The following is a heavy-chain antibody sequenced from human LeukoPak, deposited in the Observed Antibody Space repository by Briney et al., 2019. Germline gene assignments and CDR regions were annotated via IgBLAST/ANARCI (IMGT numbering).Heavy chain of an antibody. D-gene: IGHD2-15*01. CDR2: ISSSGSTI. Sequence: GGSLRLSCAASGFTFSSYEMNWVRRAPGKGLEWVSYISSSGSTIYYADSVKGRFTISRDNAKNSLFLQMNSLRAEDTAVYYCARVLRYCSGGNCYSGGLGYMDVWGKGTTVTISS. CDR3: ARVLRYCSGGNCYSGGLGYMDV. J-gene: IGHJ6*03. V-gene: IGHV3-48*03. CDR1: GFTFSSYE.